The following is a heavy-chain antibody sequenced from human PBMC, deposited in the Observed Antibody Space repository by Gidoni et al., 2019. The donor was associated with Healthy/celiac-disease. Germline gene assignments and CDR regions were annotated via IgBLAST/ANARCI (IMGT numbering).Heavy chain of an antibody. CDR1: GFTFSSSA. D-gene: IGHD3-10*01. J-gene: IGHJ6*03. CDR3: AKSPPLYGSGSRGLDYYYYYMDV. Sequence: EVQLVESGGGLVQPGGSLRLSCASSGFTFSSSAMSWVRQAPGKGLEWVSAISGSGGSTYYADSVKGRFTISRDNSKNTRYLQMNSLRAEDTAVYYCAKSPPLYGSGSRGLDYYYYYMDVWGKGTTVTVSS. V-gene: IGHV3-23*04. CDR2: ISGSGGST.